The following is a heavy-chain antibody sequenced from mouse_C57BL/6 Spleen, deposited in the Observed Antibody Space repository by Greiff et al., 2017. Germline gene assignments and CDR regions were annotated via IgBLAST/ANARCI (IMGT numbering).Heavy chain of an antibody. CDR1: GFNTQNTY. CDR2: IYPANGNT. CDR3: ARSSVY. V-gene: IGHV14-3*01. D-gene: IGHD6-1*01. J-gene: IGHJ2*01. Sequence: ESHLQRPVAELVRPGASVKLSSTASGFNTQNTYMPGVQRRLEQGLRGIGRIYPANGNTKNAPKFQCKATITADASSNTAYLQLSSLTSEDTAIYYCARSSVYWGQGTTLTVSS.